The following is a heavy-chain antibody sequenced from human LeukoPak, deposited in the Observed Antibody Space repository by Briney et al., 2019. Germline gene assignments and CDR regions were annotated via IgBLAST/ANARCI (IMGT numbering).Heavy chain of an antibody. D-gene: IGHD2-2*02. CDR2: IIPIFGTA. CDR1: GYTFTSYG. CDR3: ARDIVVVPAARPMNNWFDP. Sequence: GASVKVSCKASGYTFTSYGISWVRQAPGQGLEWMGGIIPIFGTANYAQKFQGRVTITTDESTSTAYMELSSLRSEDTAVYYCARDIVVVPAARPMNNWFDPWGQGTLVTVSS. J-gene: IGHJ5*02. V-gene: IGHV1-69*05.